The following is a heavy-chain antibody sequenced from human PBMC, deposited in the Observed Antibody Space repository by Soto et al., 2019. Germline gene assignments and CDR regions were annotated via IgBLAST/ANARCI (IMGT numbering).Heavy chain of an antibody. J-gene: IGHJ6*02. Sequence: SETLSLTCTVSGGSISSGGYYWSWIRQHPGKGLEWIGYIYYSGSTYYNPSLKSRVTISVDTSKNQFSLKLSSVTAADTAVYYCARGTCSSTSCSWGTYDYYGMDVWGQGTTVTVSS. D-gene: IGHD2-2*01. V-gene: IGHV4-31*03. CDR1: GGSISSGGYY. CDR2: IYYSGST. CDR3: ARGTCSSTSCSWGTYDYYGMDV.